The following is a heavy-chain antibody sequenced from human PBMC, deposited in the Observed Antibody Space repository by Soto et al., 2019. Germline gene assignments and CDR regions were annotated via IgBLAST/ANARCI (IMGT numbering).Heavy chain of an antibody. D-gene: IGHD6-6*01. CDR3: ARDLQPKAPRSFPGWFDP. Sequence: GWSLRLACASSVFTFINYGMQWVRQAPGEGLDWVAVISYGGSNKYYADSVKGRFTISRDNSKNTLYPQMNSLRSEDTAVYYCARDLQPKAPRSFPGWFDPWGQGTLVTVSS. CDR1: VFTFINYG. J-gene: IGHJ5*02. CDR2: ISYGGSNK. V-gene: IGHV3-30*03.